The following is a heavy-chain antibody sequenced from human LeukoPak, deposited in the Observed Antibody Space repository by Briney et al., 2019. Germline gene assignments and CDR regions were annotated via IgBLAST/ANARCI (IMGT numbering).Heavy chain of an antibody. CDR1: GFTFSSYW. D-gene: IGHD2-15*01. V-gene: IGHV3-74*01. CDR2: INSDGSST. J-gene: IGHJ4*02. Sequence: HPGGSLRLSCAASGFTFSSYWMHWVRQAPGKGLVWVARINSDGSSTSYADSVKGRFTISRDNAKNTLYLQMNSLRAEDTAVYYCARGYCSGGSCHFDYWGQGTLVTVSS. CDR3: ARGYCSGGSCHFDY.